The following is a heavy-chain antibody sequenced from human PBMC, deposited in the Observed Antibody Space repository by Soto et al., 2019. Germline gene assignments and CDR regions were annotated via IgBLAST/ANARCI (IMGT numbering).Heavy chain of an antibody. CDR2: ISYDGSNK. D-gene: IGHD3-10*01. J-gene: IGHJ6*02. CDR3: ANGPIWFGEKDYYYYGMDV. CDR1: GYTFTSYY. V-gene: IGHV3-30*18. Sequence: SCKASGYTFTSYYMHWVRQAPGKGLEWVAVISYDGSNKYYADSVKGRFTISRDNSKNTLYLQMNSLRAEDTAVYYCANGPIWFGEKDYYYYGMDVWGQGTTVNVSS.